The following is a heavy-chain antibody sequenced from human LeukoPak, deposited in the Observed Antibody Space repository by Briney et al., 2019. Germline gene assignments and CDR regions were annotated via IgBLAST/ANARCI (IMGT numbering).Heavy chain of an antibody. CDR2: ISGSGGNT. CDR1: GVPFSSYP. D-gene: IGHD2-21*02. CDR3: ALRLLGF. Sequence: GSLKLSCATSGVPFSSYPMSWVRPAPGKGLEWVSGISGSGGNTYYADSVKGRITISRDNSKNTVDLQMNSLRAEDTAVYFCALRLLGFWGQGTLVTVSS. V-gene: IGHV3-23*01. J-gene: IGHJ4*02.